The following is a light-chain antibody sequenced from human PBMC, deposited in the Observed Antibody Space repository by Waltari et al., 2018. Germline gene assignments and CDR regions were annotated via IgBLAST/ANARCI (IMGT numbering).Light chain of an antibody. Sequence: QSALTQPRPASGSPGQPVTISCTRTSIHVAAYNFVSWDQQHPGKAPKLMIYDVSKRPSGVPDRFSGSKSGNTASLTVSGLQAGDEADYYCSSYAGSNNVFGTGTKVTVL. V-gene: IGLV2-8*01. CDR3: SSYAGSNNV. CDR1: SIHVAAYNF. J-gene: IGLJ1*01. CDR2: DVS.